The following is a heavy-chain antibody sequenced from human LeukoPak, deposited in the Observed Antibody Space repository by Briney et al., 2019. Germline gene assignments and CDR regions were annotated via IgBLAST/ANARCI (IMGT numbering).Heavy chain of an antibody. J-gene: IGHJ5*02. Sequence: PSETLSLTCAVYGGSFSGYYWGWIRQPPGKGLEWIGSIYYSGSTYYNPSLKSRVTISVDTSKNQFSLKLSSVTAADTAVYYCARQGATYSGGYNWFDPWGQGTLVTVSS. CDR1: GGSFSGYY. D-gene: IGHD1-26*01. CDR3: ARQGATYSGGYNWFDP. V-gene: IGHV4-39*01. CDR2: IYYSGST.